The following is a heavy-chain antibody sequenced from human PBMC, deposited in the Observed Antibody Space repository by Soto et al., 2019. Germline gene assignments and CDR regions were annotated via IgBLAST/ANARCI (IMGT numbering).Heavy chain of an antibody. V-gene: IGHV3-15*01. J-gene: IGHJ6*03. Sequence: EVQLVESGGGLVKPGGSLRLSCAASGFTFSNAWMSWVRQAPGKGLEWVGRIKSKTDGGTTDYAAPVKGRFTISRDDSKNTLYLQMNSLKTEDTAVYYCTTEGAYGSGPYYYYMDVWGKGTTVTVSS. CDR3: TTEGAYGSGPYYYYMDV. CDR1: GFTFSNAW. CDR2: IKSKTDGGTT. D-gene: IGHD3-10*01.